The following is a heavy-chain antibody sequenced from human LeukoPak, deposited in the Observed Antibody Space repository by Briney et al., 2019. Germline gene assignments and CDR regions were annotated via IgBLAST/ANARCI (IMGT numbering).Heavy chain of an antibody. CDR2: IKQDGSEK. D-gene: IGHD6-13*01. CDR1: GFTFSSYW. J-gene: IGHJ4*02. V-gene: IGHV3-7*04. Sequence: GGSLRLSCAASGFTFSSYWMSWVRQAPGKGLEWVANIKQDGSEKYYVDSVKGRFTISRDNAKSSLYLQMNSLRAEDTAVYYCARGTIAAAGYYYFDYWGQGTQVTVSS. CDR3: ARGTIAAAGYYYFDY.